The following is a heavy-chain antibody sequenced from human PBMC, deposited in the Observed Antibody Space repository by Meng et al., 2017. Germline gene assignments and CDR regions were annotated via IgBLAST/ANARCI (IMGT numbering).Heavy chain of an antibody. CDR3: ARGGEDYDSSGYYQS. J-gene: IGHJ5*02. V-gene: IGHV3-74*01. CDR2: INSDGSST. Sequence: GESLKISCAASGFTFDDYAMHWVRQAPGKGLVWVSRINSDGSSTSYADSVKGRFTISRDNAKNTLYLQMNSLRAEDTAVYYCARGGEDYDSSGYYQSWGQGTLVTVSS. D-gene: IGHD3-22*01. CDR1: GFTFDDYA.